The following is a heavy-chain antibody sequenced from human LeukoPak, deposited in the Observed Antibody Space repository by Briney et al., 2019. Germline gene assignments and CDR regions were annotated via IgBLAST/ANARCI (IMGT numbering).Heavy chain of an antibody. V-gene: IGHV3-48*03. CDR3: ARVSVVVAAPFDY. CDR1: GFTFSRYG. D-gene: IGHD2-15*01. J-gene: IGHJ4*02. CDR2: ISSSGSTI. Sequence: GRSLRLSCGASGFTFSRYGMNWVRQAPGKGLEWVSYISSSGSTIYYADSVKGRFTISRDNAKNSLYLQMNSLRAEDTAVYYCARVSVVVAAPFDYWGQGTLVTVSS.